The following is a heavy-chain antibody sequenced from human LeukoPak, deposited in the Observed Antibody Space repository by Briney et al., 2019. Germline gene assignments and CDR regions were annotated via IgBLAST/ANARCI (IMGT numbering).Heavy chain of an antibody. Sequence: GESLKISCXGSGYSFTSYWIGWVRPMPGKGLEWMGIIYPGDSDTRYSPSFQGQVTISADKSISPAYLQWSSLKASDTAMYYRARLGYYGSGSFSYYYYYMDVWGKGTTVTVSS. D-gene: IGHD3-10*01. V-gene: IGHV5-51*01. J-gene: IGHJ6*03. CDR3: ARLGYYGSGSFSYYYYYMDV. CDR1: GYSFTSYW. CDR2: IYPGDSDT.